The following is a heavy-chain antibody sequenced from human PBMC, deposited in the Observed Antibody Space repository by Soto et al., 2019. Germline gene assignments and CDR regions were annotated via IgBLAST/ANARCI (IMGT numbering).Heavy chain of an antibody. J-gene: IGHJ4*02. CDR2: LWYDGRNN. CDR3: ARALDLLSVLGY. D-gene: IGHD3-10*02. V-gene: IGHV3-33*01. Sequence: PXXSLRLSCAASRFTFNSYGMHWVRQAPGKGLAWVAILWYDGRNNYYADSVKGXXTISRDNXXNTLYLQMNSLSAADTAVYYCARALDLLSVLGYWGQGTLVTLSS. CDR1: RFTFNSYG.